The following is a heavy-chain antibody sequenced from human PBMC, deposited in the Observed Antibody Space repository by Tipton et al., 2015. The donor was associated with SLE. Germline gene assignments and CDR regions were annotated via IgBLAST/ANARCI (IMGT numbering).Heavy chain of an antibody. D-gene: IGHD3-22*01. Sequence: TLSLTCTVSGGSISSGGYYWSWIRQHPGKGLEWIGYIYYSGSTYYNPSLKSRVTISVDTSKNQFSLKLSSVTAADTAVYYCARRGDSRVYFDYWGQGTLVTVSS. J-gene: IGHJ4*02. CDR1: GGSISSGGYY. CDR2: IYYSGST. CDR3: ARRGDSRVYFDY. V-gene: IGHV4-31*03.